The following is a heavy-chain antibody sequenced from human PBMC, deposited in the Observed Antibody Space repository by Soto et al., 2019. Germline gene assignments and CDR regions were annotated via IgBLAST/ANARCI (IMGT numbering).Heavy chain of an antibody. Sequence: GGSLRLSCAASGFTFSSYGMHWVRQAPGKGLEWVAVISYDGSNKYYADSVKGRFTISRDNSKNTLYLQMNSLRAEDTAVYYCARSRYDSSASLDYWGQGTLVTVSS. V-gene: IGHV3-30*03. CDR2: ISYDGSNK. CDR1: GFTFSSYG. J-gene: IGHJ4*02. D-gene: IGHD3-22*01. CDR3: ARSRYDSSASLDY.